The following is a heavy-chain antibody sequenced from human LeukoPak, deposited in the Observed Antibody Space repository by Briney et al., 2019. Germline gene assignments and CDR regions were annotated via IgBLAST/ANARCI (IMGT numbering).Heavy chain of an antibody. CDR3: AKDLTRIVGVPYV. D-gene: IGHD1-26*01. CDR2: IRYDGSNK. J-gene: IGHJ6*04. V-gene: IGHV3-30*02. CDR1: GFTFSTYG. Sequence: GGSLRLSCAASGFTFSTYGMHWVRQAPGEGLEWVAYIRYDGSNKYYADSVKGRFTISRDNSKSTLYLQMNSLRAEDTAVYYCAKDLTRIVGVPYVWGKGTTVTISS.